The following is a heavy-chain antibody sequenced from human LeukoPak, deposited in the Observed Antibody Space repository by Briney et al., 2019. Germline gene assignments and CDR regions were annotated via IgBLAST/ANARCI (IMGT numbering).Heavy chain of an antibody. D-gene: IGHD6-13*01. V-gene: IGHV4-59*01. CDR2: IYYSGST. CDR1: GGSISSYY. CDR3: ARGLRVAFDI. J-gene: IGHJ3*02. Sequence: PSETLSLTCTVSGGSISSYYWSWIRQPPGKGLEWIGYIYYSGSTNYNPSLKSRVTISVDTSKNQFSLKLSSVTAADTAVYYCARGLRVAFDIWGQGTMVTVSS.